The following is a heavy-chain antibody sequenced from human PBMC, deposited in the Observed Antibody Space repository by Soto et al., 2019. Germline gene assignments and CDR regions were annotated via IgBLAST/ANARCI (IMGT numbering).Heavy chain of an antibody. CDR2: INHSGST. D-gene: IGHD6-19*01. CDR1: GGSFSGYY. J-gene: IGHJ6*02. V-gene: IGHV4-34*01. Sequence: PSETLSLTCAVYGGSFSGYYWSWIRQPPGKGLEWIGEINHSGSTNYNPSLKSRVTISVDTSKNQFSLKLSSVTAAGTAVYYCARPTRQWLGLRYYYGMDVWGQGTTVTVSS. CDR3: ARPTRQWLGLRYYYGMDV.